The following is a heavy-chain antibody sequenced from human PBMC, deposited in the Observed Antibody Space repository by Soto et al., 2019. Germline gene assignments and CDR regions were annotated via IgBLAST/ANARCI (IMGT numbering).Heavy chain of an antibody. CDR1: AGNFSSYA. D-gene: IGHD6-6*01. CDR3: ARGIAARPTLRSYYYYGMDV. J-gene: IGHJ6*02. CDR2: IIPIFGTA. Sequence: SVKVSCKASAGNFSSYAISWVRQAPGQGLEWMGGIIPIFGTANYAQKFQGRVTITADESTSTAYMELSSLRSEDTAVYYCARGIAARPTLRSYYYYGMDVWGQGTTVTVSS. V-gene: IGHV1-69*13.